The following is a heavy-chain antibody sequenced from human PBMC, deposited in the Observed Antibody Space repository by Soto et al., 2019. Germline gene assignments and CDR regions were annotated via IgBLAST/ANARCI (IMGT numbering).Heavy chain of an antibody. D-gene: IGHD1-1*01. Sequence: QVQLVESGGGVVQPGRSLRLSCAASGFTFSSYGIHWVRQAPGKGLEWVAVISYDGSNKYYADSVRGRFTISRDNSKNTLYLQMNSLRVEDTAVYYCAKSPRGTSRNYYYRMDVWGQGTTVTVSS. CDR2: ISYDGSNK. V-gene: IGHV3-30*18. CDR3: AKSPRGTSRNYYYRMDV. J-gene: IGHJ6*02. CDR1: GFTFSSYG.